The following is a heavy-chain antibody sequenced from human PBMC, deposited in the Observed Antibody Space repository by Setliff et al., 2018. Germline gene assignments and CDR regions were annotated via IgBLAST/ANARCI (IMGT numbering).Heavy chain of an antibody. Sequence: GGSLRLSCAASGLTLSRDGIHWVRQAPGKGMEWVAVIGDDGSDKYYADSVKGRFTISRDNSKNTLYLQMNSLRAEDTAVYYCARDQVVARVHGFDIWGRGTKVTVSS. V-gene: IGHV3-33*01. D-gene: IGHD2-15*01. J-gene: IGHJ3*02. CDR1: GLTLSRDG. CDR3: ARDQVVARVHGFDI. CDR2: IGDDGSDK.